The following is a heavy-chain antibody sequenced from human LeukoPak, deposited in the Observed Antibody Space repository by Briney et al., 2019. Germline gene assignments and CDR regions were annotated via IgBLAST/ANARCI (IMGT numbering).Heavy chain of an antibody. V-gene: IGHV4-59*08. CDR2: IHYSGRT. J-gene: IGHJ4*02. CDR3: ARHGPNDGYPLDY. D-gene: IGHD1-1*01. CDR1: GGSISDSY. Sequence: SETLSLTCTVSGGSISDSYWSWVRQPPGKGLEWIAFIHYSGRTHYNQPLKGRVTISVDTSTNQPSLKLNSVTDADTAVYYCARHGPNDGYPLDYWGQGTLVSVSS.